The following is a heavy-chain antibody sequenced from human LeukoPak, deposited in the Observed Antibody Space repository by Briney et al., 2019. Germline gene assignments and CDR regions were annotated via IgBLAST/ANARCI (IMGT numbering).Heavy chain of an antibody. V-gene: IGHV3-48*03. CDR1: GFTFSSYD. D-gene: IGHD3-16*02. Sequence: PGGSLRLSCAASGFTFSSYDMNWVRPAPGKGLEWVSYISSSGSTIYYADSVKGRFTISRDNAKNPLYLQMNSLRAEDTAVYYCARESYLGMDVWGKATTVTVSS. CDR2: ISSSGSTI. J-gene: IGHJ6*04. CDR3: ARESYLGMDV.